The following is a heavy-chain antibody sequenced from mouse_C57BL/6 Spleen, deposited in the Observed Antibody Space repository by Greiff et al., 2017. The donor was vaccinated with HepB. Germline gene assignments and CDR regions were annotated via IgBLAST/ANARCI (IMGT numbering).Heavy chain of an antibody. CDR3: ACRDPRVYSNSVYFDY. D-gene: IGHD2-5*01. CDR1: GFNIKNTY. CDR2: IDPANGNT. V-gene: IGHV14-3*01. J-gene: IGHJ2*01. Sequence: EVQLQQSVAELVRPGASVKLSCTASGFNIKNTYMHWVKQRPEQGLEWIGRIDPANGNTKYAPKFQGKATITADTSSNTAYLQLSSLTSEDTAIYYCACRDPRVYSNSVYFDYWGQGTTLTVSS.